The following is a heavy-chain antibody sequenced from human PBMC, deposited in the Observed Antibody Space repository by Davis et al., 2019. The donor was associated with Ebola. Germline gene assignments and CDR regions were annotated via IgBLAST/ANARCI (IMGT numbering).Heavy chain of an antibody. CDR3: AFDF. V-gene: IGHV3-23*01. CDR1: GFTFSDHY. J-gene: IGHJ4*02. CDR2: IDGSGSNT. Sequence: GESLKISCAASGFTFSDHYMSWIRQAPGKGLEWVSIIDGSGSNTYYTDSVKGRFTISRDNSRNMLYLQMDSLRAEDTAIYYCAFDFWGQGTLVTVSS.